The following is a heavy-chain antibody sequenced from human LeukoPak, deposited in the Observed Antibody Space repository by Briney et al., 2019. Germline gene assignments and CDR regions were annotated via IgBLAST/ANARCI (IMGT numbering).Heavy chain of an antibody. CDR2: INHSGST. CDR3: ARRRSTTGIAARSGYFDL. CDR1: GGSFSGYY. Sequence: SETLSLTCAVCGGSFSGYYWSWIRQPPGKGLEWIGEINHSGSTNYNPSLKSRVTISVDTSKNQFSLKLSSVTAADTAVYYCARRRSTTGIAARSGYFDLWGRGTLVTVSS. D-gene: IGHD6-6*01. V-gene: IGHV4-34*01. J-gene: IGHJ2*01.